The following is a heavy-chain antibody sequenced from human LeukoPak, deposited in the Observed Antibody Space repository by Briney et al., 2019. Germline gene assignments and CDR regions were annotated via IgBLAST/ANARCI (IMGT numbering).Heavy chain of an antibody. J-gene: IGHJ5*02. CDR2: IYPGDSDT. CDR3: ARPVWTYRSGGSCYSGWFDP. Sequence: HGESLKISCKGSGYSFTSYWIGWVRQMPGKGLEWMGIIYPGDSDTRYSPSFQGQVTISADKSISTAYLQWSSLKASDTAMYYCARPVWTYRSGGSCYSGWFDPWGQGTLVTVSS. V-gene: IGHV5-51*01. CDR1: GYSFTSYW. D-gene: IGHD2-15*01.